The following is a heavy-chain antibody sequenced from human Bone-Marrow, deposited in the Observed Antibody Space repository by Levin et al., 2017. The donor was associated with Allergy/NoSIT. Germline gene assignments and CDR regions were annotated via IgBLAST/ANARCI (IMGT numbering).Heavy chain of an antibody. D-gene: IGHD1-26*01. CDR3: ARESHTGTYQLPSAGFDS. V-gene: IGHV3-74*03. Sequence: GGSLRLSCAASGFSLSNYWMHWVRQIPGEGLVWVSRINSDGTSTTYADSVKGRFTISRDNAKNTLYLQMNSLRVEDTAVFYCARESHTGTYQLPSAGFDSWGQGTLVSVSS. CDR1: GFSLSNYW. J-gene: IGHJ4*02. CDR2: INSDGTST.